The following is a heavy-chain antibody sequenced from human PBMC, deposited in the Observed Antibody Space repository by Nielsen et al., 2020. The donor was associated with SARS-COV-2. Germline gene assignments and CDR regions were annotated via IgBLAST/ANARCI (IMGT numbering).Heavy chain of an antibody. CDR2: IKQDGSEK. CDR1: GFNFSTYW. J-gene: IGHJ4*02. CDR3: AKGLWYSSSWISTAFDY. D-gene: IGHD6-13*01. V-gene: IGHV3-7*03. Sequence: GESLKISCAASGFNFSTYWMSWVRQAPGKGLEWVANIKQDGSEKYFIDSVKGRFTISRDNAKNSLYLQMNSLRAEDTALYYCAKGLWYSSSWISTAFDYWGQGTLVTVSS.